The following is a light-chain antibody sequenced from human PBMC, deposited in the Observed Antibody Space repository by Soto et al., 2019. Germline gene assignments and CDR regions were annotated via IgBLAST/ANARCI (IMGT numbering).Light chain of an antibody. Sequence: ETVMTQSPATLSVSPGERATLSCRASQSVSSNLAWYQQKPGQPPRLLIYDISTRATGIPTRFSGSGSGTEFTLTISSLQSEDFAVYYCQQYNCWPLTFGGGTKVDIK. J-gene: IGKJ4*01. V-gene: IGKV3D-15*01. CDR2: DIS. CDR1: QSVSSN. CDR3: QQYNCWPLT.